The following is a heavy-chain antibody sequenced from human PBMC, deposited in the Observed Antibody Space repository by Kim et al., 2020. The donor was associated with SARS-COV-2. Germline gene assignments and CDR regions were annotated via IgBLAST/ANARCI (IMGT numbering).Heavy chain of an antibody. CDR2: ISSSSSYI. V-gene: IGHV3-21*01. CDR1: GFTFSSYS. Sequence: GGSLRLSCAASGFTFSSYSMNWVRQAPGKGLEWVSSISSSSSYIYYADSVKGRFTISRDNAKNSLYLQMNSLRAEDTAVYYCARNMAAAGTIYYYYYYGMDVWGQGTTVTVSS. CDR3: ARNMAAAGTIYYYYYYGMDV. J-gene: IGHJ6*02. D-gene: IGHD6-13*01.